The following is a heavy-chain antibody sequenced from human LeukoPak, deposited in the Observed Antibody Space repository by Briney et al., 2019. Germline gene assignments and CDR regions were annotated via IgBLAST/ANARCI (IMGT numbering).Heavy chain of an antibody. J-gene: IGHJ4*02. D-gene: IGHD4-17*01. V-gene: IGHV3-74*01. CDR1: GFTFSSYG. CDR2: ISGDGSTT. Sequence: GGSLRLSCSASGFTFSSYGMHWVRQPPGKGPEWISRISGDGSTTTYADSVKGRFTISRDNAKNTLYLQMSSLRAEDTAVYYCARDLAYGGDYWGQGTLVTVSS. CDR3: ARDLAYGGDY.